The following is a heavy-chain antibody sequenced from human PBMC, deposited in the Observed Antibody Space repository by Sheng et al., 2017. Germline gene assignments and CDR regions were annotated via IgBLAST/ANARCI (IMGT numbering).Heavy chain of an antibody. J-gene: IGHJ3*02. CDR2: INPKTGDT. CDR1: AYMFTGYY. Sequence: QAQLVQSGAEVKKPGASMKVSCKASAYMFTGYYLHWVRQAPGQGLEWMGWINPKTGDTNYAAKFQGRVTMTRDMSITTAYVDLTRLTSDDTAMYFCARSSIYLEDAFDIWGQGTMVTVSS. V-gene: IGHV1-2*02. D-gene: IGHD1-26*01. CDR3: ARSSIYLEDAFDI.